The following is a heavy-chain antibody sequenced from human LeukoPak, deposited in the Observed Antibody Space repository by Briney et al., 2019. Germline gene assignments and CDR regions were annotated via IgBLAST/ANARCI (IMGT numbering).Heavy chain of an antibody. Sequence: GGSLRLSCAASGFSFSTNWMHWVRQAPGKGLVWVSRINSEGSSTNYADSVNGRLTISRDNAKNTLYLQMSSLRVEDTAVYYCAAAPLSTYTYTLGSWGQGSLVTVSS. CDR2: INSEGSST. CDR1: GFSFSTNW. D-gene: IGHD5-18*01. V-gene: IGHV3-74*01. J-gene: IGHJ5*02. CDR3: AAAPLSTYTYTLGS.